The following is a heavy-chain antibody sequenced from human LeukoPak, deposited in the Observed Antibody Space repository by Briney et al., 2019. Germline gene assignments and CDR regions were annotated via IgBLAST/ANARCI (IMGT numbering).Heavy chain of an antibody. V-gene: IGHV3-53*04. CDR1: GFTVSSNY. CDR2: IYSDVST. D-gene: IGHD3-16*01. CDR3: ARDLGSYSDY. J-gene: IGHJ4*02. Sequence: GGSLRLSCAASGFTVSSNYMSWVRQAPGKGLEWVSVIYSDVSTYYADSVKGRFTISRHNSKNTLYLQMNSLRAEDTAVYYCARDLGSYSDYWGQGTLVTVSS.